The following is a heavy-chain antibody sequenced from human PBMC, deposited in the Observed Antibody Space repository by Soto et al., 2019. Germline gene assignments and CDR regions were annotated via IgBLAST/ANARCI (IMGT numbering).Heavy chain of an antibody. V-gene: IGHV4-31*03. CDR1: GGSISSGGYY. D-gene: IGHD3-10*01. CDR2: IYYSGST. CDR3: ARDPPDVLLWFGELYYFDY. J-gene: IGHJ4*02. Sequence: PSETLSLTCTVSGGSISSGGYYWSWIRQHPGKGLEWIGYIYYSGSTYYNPSLKSRVTISVDTSKNQFSLKLSSVTAADTAVYYCARDPPDVLLWFGELYYFDYWGQGTLVTVSS.